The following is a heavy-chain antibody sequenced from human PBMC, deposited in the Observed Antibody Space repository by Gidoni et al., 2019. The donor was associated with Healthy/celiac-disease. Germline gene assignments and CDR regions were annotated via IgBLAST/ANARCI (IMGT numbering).Heavy chain of an antibody. CDR2: ISGSGGST. CDR1: GFTFSSYA. D-gene: IGHD3-22*01. CDR3: AKVGRSLTDYYDSSGEDAFDI. V-gene: IGHV3-23*01. Sequence: EVQLLESGGGLVQPGGSLRLSCAASGFTFSSYAMSCVRQAPGKGLEWCSAISGSGGSTYYADSVKGRFTISRDNSKNTLYLQMNSLRAEDTAVYYGAKVGRSLTDYYDSSGEDAFDIWGQGTMVTVSS. J-gene: IGHJ3*02.